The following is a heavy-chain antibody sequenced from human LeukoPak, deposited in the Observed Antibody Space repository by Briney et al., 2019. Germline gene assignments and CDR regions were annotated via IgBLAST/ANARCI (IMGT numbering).Heavy chain of an antibody. CDR2: IYYSGST. D-gene: IGHD3-9*01. Sequence: SQTLSLTCTVSGGSISSGGYYWSWIRQHPGKGLEWIGYIYYSGSTYYNPSLKSRVTISVDASKNQFSLKLSSVTAADKAVYYCASGLYYDILTGPAFDIWGQGTMVTVSS. J-gene: IGHJ3*02. CDR1: GGSISSGGYY. V-gene: IGHV4-31*03. CDR3: ASGLYYDILTGPAFDI.